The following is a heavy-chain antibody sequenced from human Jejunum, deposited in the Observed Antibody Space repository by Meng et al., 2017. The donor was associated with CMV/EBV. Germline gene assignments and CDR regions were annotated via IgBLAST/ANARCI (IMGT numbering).Heavy chain of an antibody. CDR2: IKENGGEK. D-gene: IGHD2-8*01. V-gene: IGHV3-7*01. J-gene: IGHJ6*02. CDR1: GFTFSTYW. Sequence: CAASGFTFSTYWMNWVRPAPGKGLEWVANIKENGGEKYYADSVKGRFTISRDNAKNSLYLQMNSLRVEDTAVYYCARGGVPYGMDVWGQGTTVTVSS. CDR3: ARGGVPYGMDV.